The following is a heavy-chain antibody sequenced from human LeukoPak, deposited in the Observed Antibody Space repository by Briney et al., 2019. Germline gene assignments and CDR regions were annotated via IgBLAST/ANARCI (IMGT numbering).Heavy chain of an antibody. V-gene: IGHV1-8*01. CDR3: ARIAAAGNRRLNY. CDR2: MNPNSGNT. Sequence: ASVKVSCKASGYTFISYDINWVRQATGQGLEWMGWMNPNSGNTGYAQKFQGRIIVSRNTSISTAYMELSSLTSEDTAIYYCARIAAAGNRRLNYWGQGTLVTVAS. D-gene: IGHD6-13*01. CDR1: GYTFISYD. J-gene: IGHJ4*02.